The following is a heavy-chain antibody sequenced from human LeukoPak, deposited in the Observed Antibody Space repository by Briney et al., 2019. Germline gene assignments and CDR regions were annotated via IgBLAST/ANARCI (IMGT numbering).Heavy chain of an antibody. CDR1: GFTFDDYA. CDR3: ARDPPSGSPPGRYYFDY. Sequence: PGGSLRLSGAASGFTFDDYAMHWVRQAPGKGLEWVSVIYSGGSTYYADSVKGRVTISRDNSTNTLYLQMNSLRAEDTAVYYCARDPPSGSPPGRYYFDYWGQGTLVTVSS. D-gene: IGHD1-26*01. J-gene: IGHJ4*02. V-gene: IGHV3-53*01. CDR2: IYSGGST.